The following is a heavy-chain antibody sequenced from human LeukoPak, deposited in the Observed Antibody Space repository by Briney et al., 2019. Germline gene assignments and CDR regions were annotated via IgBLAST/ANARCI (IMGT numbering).Heavy chain of an antibody. CDR3: ARDFFRRDGYNF. D-gene: IGHD5-24*01. V-gene: IGHV3-53*01. Sequence: GGSLRLSCAASGFTVSSNYMSWVRQAPGKGLEWVSVIYSGGSTYYADSVKGRFTNSRDNSKNTLYLQMNSLRAEDTAVYYCARDFFRRDGYNFWGQGTLVTVSS. CDR2: IYSGGST. CDR1: GFTVSSNY. J-gene: IGHJ4*02.